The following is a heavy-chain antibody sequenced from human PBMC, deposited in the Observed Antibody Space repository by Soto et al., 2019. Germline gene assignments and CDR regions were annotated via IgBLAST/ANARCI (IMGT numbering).Heavy chain of an antibody. D-gene: IGHD6-19*01. CDR1: GGTFSSYA. J-gene: IGHJ3*02. CDR2: IIPIFGTA. Sequence: ASVKVSCKASGGTFSSYAISWVRQAPGQGLEWMGGIIPIFGTANYAQKFQGRVTITADESTSTAYMELSSLRSEDTAVYYCARAPGSSGWYGGAFDIWGQGTMVTVSS. CDR3: ARAPGSSGWYGGAFDI. V-gene: IGHV1-69*13.